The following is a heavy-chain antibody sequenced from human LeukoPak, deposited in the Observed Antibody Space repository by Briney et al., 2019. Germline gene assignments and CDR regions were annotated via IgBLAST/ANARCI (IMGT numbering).Heavy chain of an antibody. J-gene: IGHJ4*02. D-gene: IGHD3-22*01. CDR2: IRSKAYGGTT. CDR1: GFTFSSYS. V-gene: IGHV3-49*04. CDR3: TRDELNYYDSSLFFDY. Sequence: PGGSLRLSCAASGFTFSSYSMNWVRQAPGKGLEWVGFIRSKAYGGTTEYAASVKGRFTISRDDSKSIAYLQMNSLKTEDTAVYYCTRDELNYYDSSLFFDYWGQGTLVTVSS.